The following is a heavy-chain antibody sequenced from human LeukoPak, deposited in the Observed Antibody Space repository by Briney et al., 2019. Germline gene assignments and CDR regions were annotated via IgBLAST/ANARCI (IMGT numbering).Heavy chain of an antibody. D-gene: IGHD1/OR15-1a*01. V-gene: IGHV3-23*01. CDR1: GFTFSSYA. Sequence: GGSLRLSCEASGFTFSSYAMSWVRQAPGKGLEWVSGFSGSGGSTYYADSVKGRFTISRDNSKNTLYLQMNSLRAENTAVYYCARAGNIRFDYWGQGTLVTVSS. CDR3: ARAGNIRFDY. CDR2: FSGSGGST. J-gene: IGHJ4*02.